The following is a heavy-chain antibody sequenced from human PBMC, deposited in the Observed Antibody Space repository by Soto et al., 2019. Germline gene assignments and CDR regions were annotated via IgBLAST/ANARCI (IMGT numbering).Heavy chain of an antibody. Sequence: GGSLRLSCAASGFTFSSYSMNWVRQAPGKGLEWVSSISSSSRYIYYADSVKGRFTISRDNAKNSLYLQMNSLRAEDTAVYYCARGLIRDYFDHWGQGTLVTVSS. CDR3: ARGLIRDYFDH. CDR2: ISSSSRYI. CDR1: GFTFSSYS. V-gene: IGHV3-21*01. J-gene: IGHJ4*02. D-gene: IGHD3-16*01.